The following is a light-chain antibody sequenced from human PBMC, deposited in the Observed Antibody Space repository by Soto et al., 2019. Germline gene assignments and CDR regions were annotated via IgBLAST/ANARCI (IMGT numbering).Light chain of an antibody. V-gene: IGKV3-20*01. CDR3: QQYGSSLYT. CDR2: GTS. J-gene: IGKJ2*01. Sequence: ENVLTQSPGTLSLSPGERATLSCRASQSVDSNYLAWYQQKPGQAPRLLIYGTSSRATGIPDRFSGSGSGTDFTRAINRREPEDFAVYYCQQYGSSLYTVGQGTKLEIK. CDR1: QSVDSNY.